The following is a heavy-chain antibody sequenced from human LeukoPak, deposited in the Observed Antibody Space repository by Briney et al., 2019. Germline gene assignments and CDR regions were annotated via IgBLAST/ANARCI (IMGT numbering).Heavy chain of an antibody. CDR2: IKQDGSEK. D-gene: IGHD6-19*01. V-gene: IGHV3-7*05. Sequence: PGGSLRLSCAASGFTFSSSWMTWVRQAPGKGLEWVANIKQDGSEKYCVDSVKGRFTISRDNAKNSLYLQINSPRAEDTAVYYCARGGWYYNSWGQGTLVTVSS. CDR3: ARGGWYYNS. CDR1: GFTFSSSW. J-gene: IGHJ4*02.